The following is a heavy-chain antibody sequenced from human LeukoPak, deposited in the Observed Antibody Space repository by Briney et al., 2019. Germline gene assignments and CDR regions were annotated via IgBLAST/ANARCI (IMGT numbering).Heavy chain of an antibody. J-gene: IGHJ1*01. CDR1: GGSISSYY. D-gene: IGHD4-23*01. CDR3: ARGTVIIRDLHH. V-gene: IGHV4-59*01. CDR2: IYYTGST. Sequence: PSETLSLTCTVSGGSISSYYWSWIRQPPGKGLEWIGYIYYTGSTNYNPSLKSRVTISVDTSKNQFSLKLTSVPGADRPVYYWARGTVIIRDLHHWGRETRVTVP.